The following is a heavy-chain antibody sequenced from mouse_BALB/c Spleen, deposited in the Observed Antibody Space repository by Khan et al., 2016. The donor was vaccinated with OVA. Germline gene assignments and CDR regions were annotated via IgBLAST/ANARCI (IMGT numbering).Heavy chain of an antibody. CDR2: ISSDGDYT. J-gene: IGHJ3*01. D-gene: IGHD2-1*01. CDR1: GFTFSTYA. V-gene: IGHV5-9-3*01. CDR3: ARSVYGNFAY. Sequence: EVELVASGGGLVKPGGSLKLSCAASGFTFSTYAMSWVRQTPEKRLEWVATISSDGDYTYYPDNVTGRFTISRDNAKNTLYLQMSRLRSDDTAMYYCARSVYGNFAYWGQGTLVTVAA.